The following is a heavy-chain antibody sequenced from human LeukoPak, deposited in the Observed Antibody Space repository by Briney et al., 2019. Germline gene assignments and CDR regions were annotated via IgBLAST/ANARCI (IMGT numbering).Heavy chain of an antibody. CDR3: ATVRGTYYDFWSGYPGYYYYYMDV. CDR1: GYTFTSYG. D-gene: IGHD3-3*01. V-gene: IGHV1-18*01. CDR2: ISAYNGNT. Sequence: GASVKVSCKASGYTFTSYGISWVRQAPGQGLEWMGWISAYNGNTNYAQKLQGRVTMTTDTSTSTAYMELRSLRSDDTAVYYCATVRGTYYDFWSGYPGYYYYYMDVWGKGTTVTVSS. J-gene: IGHJ6*03.